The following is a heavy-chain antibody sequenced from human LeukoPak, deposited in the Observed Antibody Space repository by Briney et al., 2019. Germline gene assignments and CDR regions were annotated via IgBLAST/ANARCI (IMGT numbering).Heavy chain of an antibody. V-gene: IGHV3-30*02. CDR3: AKDILWFGELFVDY. Sequence: GGSLRLSCAASGFTFSSYGMHWVRQAPGKGLEWVAFTRYDGSNKYYADSVKGRFTISRDNSKNTLYLQMNSLRAEDTAVYYCAKDILWFGELFVDYWGQGTLVTVSS. CDR2: TRYDGSNK. J-gene: IGHJ4*02. D-gene: IGHD3-10*01. CDR1: GFTFSSYG.